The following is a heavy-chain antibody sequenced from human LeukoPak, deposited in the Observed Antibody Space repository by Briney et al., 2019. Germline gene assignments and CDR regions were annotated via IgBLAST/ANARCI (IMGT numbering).Heavy chain of an antibody. CDR3: ARDQGGASHYYYYMDV. CDR1: GGSISSYY. J-gene: IGHJ6*03. Sequence: SETLSLTCTVSGGSISSYYWSWIRQPPGKGLEWIGYIYYSGSTNYNPSLKSRVTISVDTSKNQFSLKLSSVTAADTAVYYCARDQGGASHYYYYMDVWGKGTTVTVSS. D-gene: IGHD1-26*01. V-gene: IGHV4-59*12. CDR2: IYYSGST.